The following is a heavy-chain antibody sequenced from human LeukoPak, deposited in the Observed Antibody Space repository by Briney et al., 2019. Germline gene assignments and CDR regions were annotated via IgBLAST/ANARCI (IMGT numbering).Heavy chain of an antibody. CDR2: INSDGINT. CDR3: TKERRRDDILTGSFSD. V-gene: IGHV3-74*01. CDR1: GFIFSNYW. Sequence: GGSLRLSCAASGFIFSNYWMHWVRQAPGKGLVWVSRINSDGINTSYADSVKGRFTISRDNAKNTLNLQMNSLRAGDTAVYYCTKERRRDDILTGSFSDWGQGILVTVSS. J-gene: IGHJ4*02. D-gene: IGHD3-9*01.